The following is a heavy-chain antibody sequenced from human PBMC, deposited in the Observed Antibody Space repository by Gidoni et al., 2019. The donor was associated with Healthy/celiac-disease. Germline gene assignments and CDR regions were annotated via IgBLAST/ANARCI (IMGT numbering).Heavy chain of an antibody. D-gene: IGHD2-2*01. J-gene: IGHJ5*02. Sequence: EVQLVESGGGLVQPGGSLRLSCAASGFTFSSYWMSWVRPAPGKGLEWVANIKQDGSEKYYVDSVKGRFTISRDNAKNSLYLQMNSLRAEDTAVYYCASLRACSSTSCTSWFDPWGQGTLVTVSS. V-gene: IGHV3-7*01. CDR2: IKQDGSEK. CDR3: ASLRACSSTSCTSWFDP. CDR1: GFTFSSYW.